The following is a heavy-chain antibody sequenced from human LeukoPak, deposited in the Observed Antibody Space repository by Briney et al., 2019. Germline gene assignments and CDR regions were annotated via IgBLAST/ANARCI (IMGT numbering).Heavy chain of an antibody. CDR2: ISWNSGSV. J-gene: IGHJ4*02. V-gene: IGHV3-9*01. Sequence: PGGSLRLSCAASGFTFSSYGMHWVRQAPGKGREWVAGISWNSGSVGYADSVKGRFTISRDNAKNSLYLQMNSLRAEDTALYYCAKTAKVAARLYFDYWGQGTLVTVSS. CDR3: AKTAKVAARLYFDY. CDR1: GFTFSSYG. D-gene: IGHD6-6*01.